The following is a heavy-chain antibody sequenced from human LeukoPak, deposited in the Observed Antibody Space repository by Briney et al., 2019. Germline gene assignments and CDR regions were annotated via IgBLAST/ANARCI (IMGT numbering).Heavy chain of an antibody. V-gene: IGHV4-30-4*01. CDR1: GGSISSGDYY. D-gene: IGHD6-13*01. CDR3: AREGIAAAGTMDY. J-gene: IGHJ4*02. Sequence: PSETLSLTCTVSGGSISSGDYYWSWIRQPPGKGLEWIGYIYYSGSTYYNPSLKSRVTISVDTSKNQFSLKLSSVTAADTAVYYCAREGIAAAGTMDYWGQGTLVTVSS. CDR2: IYYSGST.